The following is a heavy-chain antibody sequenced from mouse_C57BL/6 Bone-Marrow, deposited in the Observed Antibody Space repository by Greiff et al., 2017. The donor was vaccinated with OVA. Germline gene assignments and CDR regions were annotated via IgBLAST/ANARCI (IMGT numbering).Heavy chain of an antibody. J-gene: IGHJ1*03. CDR1: GFTFSDYG. Sequence: EVKLVESGGGLVQPGGSLKLSCAASGFTFSDYGMAWVRQAPRKGPEWVAFISNLAYSIYYADTVTGRFTISRENAKNTLYLEMSSLRSEDTAMYYCARHPYYYGSTLFDVWGTGTTVTVSS. D-gene: IGHD1-1*01. CDR2: ISNLAYSI. CDR3: ARHPYYYGSTLFDV. V-gene: IGHV5-15*01.